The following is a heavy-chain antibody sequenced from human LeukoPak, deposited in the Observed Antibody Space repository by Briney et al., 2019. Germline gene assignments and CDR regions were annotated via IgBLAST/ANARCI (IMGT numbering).Heavy chain of an antibody. CDR3: ARDPITVTTGGRYYYYGMDV. Sequence: GASVKVSCKASGGTFSSYAISWVRQAPGQGLEWMGGIIPIFGTANYAQKFQGRVTIPADESTSTAYMELSSLRSEDTAVYYCARDPITVTTGGRYYYYGMDVWGKGTTVTVSS. V-gene: IGHV1-69*13. D-gene: IGHD4-11*01. CDR1: GGTFSSYA. J-gene: IGHJ6*04. CDR2: IIPIFGTA.